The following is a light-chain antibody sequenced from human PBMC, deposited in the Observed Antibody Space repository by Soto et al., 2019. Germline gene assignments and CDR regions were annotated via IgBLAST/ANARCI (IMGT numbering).Light chain of an antibody. Sequence: IVLTQSPLSLSVSPGEPASISCRSSQSLTHSSGYNYLDWYLLKSGQPPQLVIYLGSNRGSGVPDRFSGSGSGTHFTLTISRVETEDAGVYFCMQPLQTLFTFGQGTRLEIQ. J-gene: IGKJ5*01. CDR1: QSLTHSSGYNY. V-gene: IGKV2-28*01. CDR2: LGS. CDR3: MQPLQTLFT.